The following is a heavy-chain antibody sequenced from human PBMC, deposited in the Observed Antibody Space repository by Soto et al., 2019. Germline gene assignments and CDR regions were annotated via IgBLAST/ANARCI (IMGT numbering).Heavy chain of an antibody. Sequence: ASVKVSCKASGYTFTSYGISWVRQAPGQGLEWMGWISAYNGNTNYAQKLQGRVTMTTDTSTSTAYMELRSLRSDDTAVYYCAREVVEQLVFEYYYYYGLDVWGQGTTVTVSS. V-gene: IGHV1-18*01. D-gene: IGHD6-6*01. CDR2: ISAYNGNT. J-gene: IGHJ6*02. CDR1: GYTFTSYG. CDR3: AREVVEQLVFEYYYYYGLDV.